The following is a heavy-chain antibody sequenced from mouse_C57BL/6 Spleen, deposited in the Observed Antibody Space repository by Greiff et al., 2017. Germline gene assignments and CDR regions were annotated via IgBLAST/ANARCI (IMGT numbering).Heavy chain of an antibody. V-gene: IGHV1-82*01. J-gene: IGHJ2*01. D-gene: IGHD2-10*01. CDR2: IYPGDGYT. CDR1: GYAFSSSW. Sequence: VKLQESGPELVKPGASVKISCKASGYAFSSSWMNWVKQRPGKGLEWIGRIYPGDGYTNYNGKFKGKATLTADKSSSTAYMQLSSLTSEDSAVYFCVRTGLLAPWGQGTTLTVSS. CDR3: VRTGLLAP.